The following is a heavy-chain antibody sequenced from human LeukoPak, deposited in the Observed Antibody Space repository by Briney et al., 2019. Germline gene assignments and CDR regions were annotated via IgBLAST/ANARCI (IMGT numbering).Heavy chain of an antibody. CDR1: GFTFSNYW. Sequence: PGGSLRLSCAASGFTFSNYWMHWVRQAPGKGLEWVSRINSDGSGTSYADSVKGRFTISRDNAKNTLYLQMNSLRAEDTAVYYCATDGPYFAGEASGWGQGTLVTVSS. CDR2: INSDGSGT. J-gene: IGHJ4*02. CDR3: ATDGPYFAGEASG. V-gene: IGHV3-74*01. D-gene: IGHD3-10*01.